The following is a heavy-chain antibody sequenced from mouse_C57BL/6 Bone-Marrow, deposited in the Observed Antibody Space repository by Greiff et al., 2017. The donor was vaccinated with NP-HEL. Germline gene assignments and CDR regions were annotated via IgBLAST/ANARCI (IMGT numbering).Heavy chain of an antibody. CDR3: AKEDYYGSSGFAY. CDR2: IYPRSGNT. V-gene: IGHV1-81*01. J-gene: IGHJ3*01. Sequence: QVQLQQSGAELARPGASVKLSCKASGYTFTSYGISWVKQRTGPGLEWIGEIYPRSGNTYYNEKFKGKATLTADKSSSTAYMELRSLTSEDSAVYFCAKEDYYGSSGFAYWGQGTLVTVSA. CDR1: GYTFTSYG. D-gene: IGHD1-1*01.